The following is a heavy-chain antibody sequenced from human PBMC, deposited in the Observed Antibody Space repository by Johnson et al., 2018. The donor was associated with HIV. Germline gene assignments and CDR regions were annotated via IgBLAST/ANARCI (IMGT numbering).Heavy chain of an antibody. CDR3: AKGRERRQWLVQYDAFDI. D-gene: IGHD6-19*01. V-gene: IGHV3-13*01. J-gene: IGHJ3*02. CDR2: IGTAGDT. Sequence: EVQLVESGGGLVQPGGSLRLSCAASGFTFRSYAMSWVRQATGKGLEWVSAIGTAGDTYYPGSVKGRFTISRENAKNSLYLQMNSLRAGDTAVYYCAKGRERRQWLVQYDAFDIWGQGTMVTVSS. CDR1: GFTFRSYA.